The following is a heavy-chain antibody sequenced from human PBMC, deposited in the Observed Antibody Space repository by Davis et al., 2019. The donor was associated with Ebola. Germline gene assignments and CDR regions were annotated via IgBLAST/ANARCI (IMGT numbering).Heavy chain of an antibody. D-gene: IGHD5-24*01. V-gene: IGHV4-59*01. CDR2: VFPSGNT. CDR3: ARGAKGLFGSVLEMFDY. CDR1: GDSIYDYYY. Sequence: PSETLSLTCTVSGDSIYDYYYWSWVRQPPGKGLEWIGSVFPSGNTNYNPSLKSRVSMSIDTSKRQFSLRRNSLIAADTAVYFCARGAKGLFGSVLEMFDYWGHGTLVTVSS. J-gene: IGHJ4*01.